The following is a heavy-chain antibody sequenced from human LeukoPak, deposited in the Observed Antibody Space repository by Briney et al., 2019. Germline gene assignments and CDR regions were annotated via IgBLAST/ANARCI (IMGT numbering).Heavy chain of an antibody. CDR1: GFTFSSYA. CDR3: ARAAGYSYGYDY. V-gene: IGHV3-64*01. Sequence: GGSLRLSRAASGFTFSSYAMHWVRQAPGKGLEYVSAISSNGGSTYYANSVKGRFTISRDNSKNTLYLQMGSLRAEDMAVYYCARAAGYSYGYDYWGQGTLVTVSS. CDR2: ISSNGGST. D-gene: IGHD5-18*01. J-gene: IGHJ4*02.